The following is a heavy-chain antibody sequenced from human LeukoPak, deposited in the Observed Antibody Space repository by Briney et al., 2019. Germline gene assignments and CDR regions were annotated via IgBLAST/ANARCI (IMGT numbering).Heavy chain of an antibody. Sequence: QTGGSLRLSCAASGFTFSSYAMSWVRQAPGKGLEWVAVISYDGSNKYCADSVKGRFTISRDNSKNTLYLQMNSLTTEDTAVYYCAVSRDYGGYPGYFDYWGQGTLVTVSS. V-gene: IGHV3-30-3*01. D-gene: IGHD4-17*01. CDR3: AVSRDYGGYPGYFDY. CDR1: GFTFSSYA. CDR2: ISYDGSNK. J-gene: IGHJ4*02.